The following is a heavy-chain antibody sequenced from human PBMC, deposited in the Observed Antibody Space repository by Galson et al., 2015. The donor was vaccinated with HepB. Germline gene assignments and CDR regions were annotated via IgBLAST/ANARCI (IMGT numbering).Heavy chain of an antibody. CDR2: ILNDGSNK. D-gene: IGHD2-21*02. Sequence: SLRLSCAASGFTFSSYSMHWVRQAPGKGLEWVAVILNDGSNKYYADSVKGRFTISRDNSKNTLYLQMNSLRAEDTAVYYCARESGGGGDCYSYWGQGTLVTVS. J-gene: IGHJ4*02. V-gene: IGHV3-30*03. CDR1: GFTFSSYS. CDR3: ARESGGGGDCYSY.